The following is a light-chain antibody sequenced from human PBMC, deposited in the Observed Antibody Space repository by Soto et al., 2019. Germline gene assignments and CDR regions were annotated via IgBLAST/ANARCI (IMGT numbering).Light chain of an antibody. Sequence: EIVLTQSPGTLSLSPGKGATLSCRASQSVSTNFFAWYQQKPGQAPRLLIYGASTRATGIPDRFSGSGSGTDFTLTISRLEPEDFEVYYCQQYGRTSWTFGQGTKV. CDR3: QQYGRTSWT. CDR1: QSVSTNF. V-gene: IGKV3-20*01. CDR2: GAS. J-gene: IGKJ1*01.